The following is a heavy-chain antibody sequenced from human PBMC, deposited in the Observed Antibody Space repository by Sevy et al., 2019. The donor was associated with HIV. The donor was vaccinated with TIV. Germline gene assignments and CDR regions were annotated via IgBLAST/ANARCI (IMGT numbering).Heavy chain of an antibody. CDR3: ARAVLEISTWRSDY. CDR1: GFTFGDYA. CDR2: ISSTSAYI. D-gene: IGHD1-1*01. J-gene: IGHJ4*02. V-gene: IGHV3-21*01. Sequence: GGSLRLSCTGSGFTFGDYAMNWVRQAPGKGLEWVSCISSTSAYINYADSVKGRFTISRDNAKNLLYLQMDSLRAEDTAVYYCARAVLEISTWRSDYWGQGTLVTVSS.